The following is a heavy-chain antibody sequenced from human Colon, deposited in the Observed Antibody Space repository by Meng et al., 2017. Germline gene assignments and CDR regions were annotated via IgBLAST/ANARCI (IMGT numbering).Heavy chain of an antibody. CDR1: GGSFSGYY. D-gene: IGHD4-17*01. V-gene: IGHV4-34*01. Sequence: SETLSLTCAVYGGSFSGYYWSWIRQPPGKGLEWIGEINHSGSTNYNPSLKSRVTISVDTSKNQFSLKLSSVTAADTAVYYCARGAREVTTANSYYYYGMDVWGQGTTVTVSS. J-gene: IGHJ6*02. CDR2: INHSGST. CDR3: ARGAREVTTANSYYYYGMDV.